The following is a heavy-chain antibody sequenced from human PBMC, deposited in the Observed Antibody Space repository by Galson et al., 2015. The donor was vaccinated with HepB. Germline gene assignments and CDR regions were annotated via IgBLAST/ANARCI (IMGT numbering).Heavy chain of an antibody. CDR1: GFTFSSYW. CDR3: ARVLGRAMGTGFLFDY. J-gene: IGHJ4*02. CDR2: IKQDGSEK. D-gene: IGHD5-18*01. Sequence: SLRLSCAASGFTFSSYWMSWVRQAPGKGLEWVANIKQDGSEKYYVDSVKGRFTISRDNAKNSLYLQMNSLRAEDTAVYYCARVLGRAMGTGFLFDYWGQGTLVTVSS. V-gene: IGHV3-7*03.